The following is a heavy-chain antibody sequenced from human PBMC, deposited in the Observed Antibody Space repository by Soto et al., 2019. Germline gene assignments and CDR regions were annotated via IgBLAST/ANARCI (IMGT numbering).Heavy chain of an antibody. CDR2: ISAYNGNT. CDR1: GYTFTSYG. J-gene: IGHJ4*02. Sequence: QVQLVQSGAAVKKPGASVKVSCKASGYTFTSYGISWVRQAPGQGLEWMGWISAYNGNTKYAQKFQGRVTMTPDTSSSTAYMELRSLRSDDTAVYSCASDPQIFDYWGQGTLVTVSS. CDR3: ASDPQIFDY. V-gene: IGHV1-18*04.